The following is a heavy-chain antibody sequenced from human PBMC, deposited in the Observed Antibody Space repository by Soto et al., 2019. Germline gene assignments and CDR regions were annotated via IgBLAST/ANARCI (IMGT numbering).Heavy chain of an antibody. CDR2: IYSSGTA. D-gene: IGHD3-22*01. V-gene: IGHV4-4*07. Sequence: SETLSLTCTVSGGSISSYYWSWIRQPAEKGLEWIGRIYSSGTANYNPSLKRRVTMSVDTSKNQFSLKLSSVTAADTAVYYCARDVVNYYDSSGYFDYWGQGTLVTVSS. CDR1: GGSISSYY. CDR3: ARDVVNYYDSSGYFDY. J-gene: IGHJ4*02.